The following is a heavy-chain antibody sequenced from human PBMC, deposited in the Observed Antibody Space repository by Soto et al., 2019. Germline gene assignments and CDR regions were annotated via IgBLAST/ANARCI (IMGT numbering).Heavy chain of an antibody. Sequence: SGPTLVNTTEVLTLTVTFSGFSLRTSGMYVSWIRQPPGKALEWLALIDWDVDKYYSTSLKTRLTISKDTSKNQVVLTMTNMDPVDTATYYCARTHSYDSSGYFDYWGQGTLVTVSS. CDR3: ARTHSYDSSGYFDY. CDR2: IDWDVDK. D-gene: IGHD3-22*01. CDR1: GFSLRTSGMY. J-gene: IGHJ4*02. V-gene: IGHV2-70*01.